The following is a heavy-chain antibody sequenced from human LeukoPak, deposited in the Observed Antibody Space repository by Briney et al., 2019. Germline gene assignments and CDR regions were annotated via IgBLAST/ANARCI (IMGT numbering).Heavy chain of an antibody. J-gene: IGHJ4*02. Sequence: GESLRLSCAASGFTFSSYAMHWVRQAPGKGLEWVAVISYDGSNKYYADSVKGRFTISRDNSKNTLYLQMNSLRAEDTAVYYCATDLSIAAPPGPLDYWGQGTLVTVSS. CDR3: ATDLSIAAPPGPLDY. CDR2: ISYDGSNK. D-gene: IGHD6-6*01. V-gene: IGHV3-30-3*01. CDR1: GFTFSSYA.